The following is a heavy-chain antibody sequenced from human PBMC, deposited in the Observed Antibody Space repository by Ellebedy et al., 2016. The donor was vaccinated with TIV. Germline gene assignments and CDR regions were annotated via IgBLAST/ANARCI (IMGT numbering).Heavy chain of an antibody. D-gene: IGHD1-26*01. CDR2: IYYSGST. J-gene: IGHJ4*02. V-gene: IGHV4-39*01. CDR3: ARRGVGATYFDS. CDR1: GGSISSSSHY. Sequence: MPSETLSLTCTVSGGSISSSSHYWAWIRQPPGKGLEWIGSIYYSGSTYYNPSLKSRVTISVDTSKNQFSLKLTSVTAADTTMYYCARRGVGATYFDSWGQGTLVTVSS.